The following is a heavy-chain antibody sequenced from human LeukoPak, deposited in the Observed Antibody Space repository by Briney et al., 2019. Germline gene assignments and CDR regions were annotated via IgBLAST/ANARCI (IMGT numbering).Heavy chain of an antibody. CDR3: ARLGSLGDYDILTGYRDAFDI. V-gene: IGHV4-59*01. Sequence: SETLSLTCTVSAGSINNYYWSWIRQPPGKGLEWIGYIYYSGSTNYNPSLKSRVTISVDTSKKQVSLNLSSVTAADTAVYYCARLGSLGDYDILTGYRDAFDIWGQGTMVTVSS. J-gene: IGHJ3*02. D-gene: IGHD3-9*01. CDR1: AGSINNYY. CDR2: IYYSGST.